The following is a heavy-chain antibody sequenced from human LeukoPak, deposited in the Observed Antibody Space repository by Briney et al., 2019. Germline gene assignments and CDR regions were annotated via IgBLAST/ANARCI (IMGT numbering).Heavy chain of an antibody. J-gene: IGHJ5*02. Sequence: GESLKISCQGFGYSFTSYWIGWVRQMPGKGMEWMGVIYPGDSRIRYNPSFQGQVTISVDKSISTAYLQWVSLKASETAMYYCACRDLTSTWSFPWGQGTLVTVSS. D-gene: IGHD6-13*01. V-gene: IGHV5-51*01. CDR3: ACRDLTSTWSFP. CDR2: IYPGDSRI. CDR1: GYSFTSYW.